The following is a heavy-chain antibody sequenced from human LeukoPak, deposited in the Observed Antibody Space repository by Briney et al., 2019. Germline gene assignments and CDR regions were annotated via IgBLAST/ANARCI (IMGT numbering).Heavy chain of an antibody. CDR2: ISSSGSTI. CDR1: GFTFSSYE. D-gene: IGHD3-9*01. Sequence: PGGSLRLPCAASGFTFSSYEMNWVRQAPGKGLEWVSYISSSGSTIYYADSVKGRFTISRDNAKNSLYLQMNSLRAEDTAVYYCAKCILTGYYKGYMDVWGKGTTVTISS. V-gene: IGHV3-48*03. CDR3: AKCILTGYYKGYMDV. J-gene: IGHJ6*03.